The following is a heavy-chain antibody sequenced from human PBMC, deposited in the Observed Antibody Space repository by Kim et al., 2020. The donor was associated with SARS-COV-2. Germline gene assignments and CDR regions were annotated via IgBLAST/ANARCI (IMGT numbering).Heavy chain of an antibody. V-gene: IGHV4-34*01. Sequence: SETLSLTCVVSGGSFSDYYWTWIRQPPGKGLEWIGEINHSGDTNYNPSLRSRVTLTVDASKNQFSLTMDSVTAADTSVYYCARLMSDSRKYWWFDPWGRGALVTVSS. J-gene: IGHJ5*02. CDR2: INHSGDT. CDR1: GGSFSDYY. D-gene: IGHD3-22*01. CDR3: ARLMSDSRKYWWFDP.